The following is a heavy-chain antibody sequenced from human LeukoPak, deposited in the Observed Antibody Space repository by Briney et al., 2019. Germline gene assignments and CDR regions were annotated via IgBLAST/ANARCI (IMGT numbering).Heavy chain of an antibody. CDR3: ARGGGSSDF. Sequence: PGGSLRLSCAASGVTFSSGWMSWGRNAPGQGREWVDNRKPDGSDKHYMDSVKGRFTISRENAKNPMYLQMNSLSAEDTAVYYCARGGGSSDFWGQGTRVTVSS. J-gene: IGHJ3*01. D-gene: IGHD3-16*01. CDR2: RKPDGSDK. V-gene: IGHV3-7*05. CDR1: GVTFSSGW.